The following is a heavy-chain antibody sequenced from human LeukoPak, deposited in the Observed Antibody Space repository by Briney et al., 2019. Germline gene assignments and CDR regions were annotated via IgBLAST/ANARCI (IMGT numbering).Heavy chain of an antibody. CDR3: ARDTGYSSGWRNNWFDP. Sequence: GGSLRLSCAASGFTFSSYSMNWVRQAPGKGLEWVSSISSSSSYIYYADSVKGRFTISRDNAKNSLYLQMNSLRAEDTAVYYCARDTGYSSGWRNNWFDPWGQGTLVTVSS. J-gene: IGHJ5*02. CDR2: ISSSSSYI. CDR1: GFTFSSYS. D-gene: IGHD6-19*01. V-gene: IGHV3-21*01.